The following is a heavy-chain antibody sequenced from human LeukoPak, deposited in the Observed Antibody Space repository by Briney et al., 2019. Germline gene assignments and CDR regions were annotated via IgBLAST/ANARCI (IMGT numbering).Heavy chain of an antibody. V-gene: IGHV1-8*01. CDR2: MNPNSGNT. CDR1: GYTFTSSD. CDR3: VRAIRTTVTTFWFDP. D-gene: IGHD4-17*01. Sequence: ASVKVSCKTSGYTFTSSDINWVRQATGQGLEWMGWMNPNSGNTGYAQNFQGRVTMTRDTSISTAYMELSSLRSEDTAVYYCVRAIRTTVTTFWFDPWGQGTLVTVSS. J-gene: IGHJ5*02.